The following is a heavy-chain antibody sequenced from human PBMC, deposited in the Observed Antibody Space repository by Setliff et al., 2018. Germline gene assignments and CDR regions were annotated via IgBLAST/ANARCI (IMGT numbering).Heavy chain of an antibody. CDR2: VNPASGGT. Sequence: GASVKVSCKASGYTFTSYGISWVRQAPGQGLEWMGRVNPASGGTSYAQKFQGRVTMTRDTSTSTVYMELSSLRSEDTAVYYCAREQLVDRGFDYWGQGTLVTVSS. V-gene: IGHV1-18*01. J-gene: IGHJ4*02. CDR1: GYTFTSYG. CDR3: AREQLVDRGFDY. D-gene: IGHD6-6*01.